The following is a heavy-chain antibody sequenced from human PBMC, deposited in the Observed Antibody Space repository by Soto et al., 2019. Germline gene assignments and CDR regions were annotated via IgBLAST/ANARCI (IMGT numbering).Heavy chain of an antibody. D-gene: IGHD3-10*01. V-gene: IGHV4-59*01. CDR1: GGSISSYY. CDR3: ARGSGSSYDPFDP. CDR2: IYYSGST. Sequence: SETLSLTCTVSGGSISSYYWSWIRQPPGKGLEWIGYIYYSGSTNYNPSLKSRVTISVDTSKNQFSLKLSSVTAADTAVYYCARGSGSSYDPFDPWGQGTLVTVSS. J-gene: IGHJ5*02.